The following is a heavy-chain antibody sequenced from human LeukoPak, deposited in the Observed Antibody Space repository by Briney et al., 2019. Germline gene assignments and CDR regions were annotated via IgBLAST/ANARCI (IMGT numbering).Heavy chain of an antibody. CDR1: GGSISSGGYY. V-gene: IGHV4-31*03. CDR2: IYYSGST. Sequence: SETLYLTCTVSGGSISSGGYYWSWIRQHPGKGLEWIGYIYYSGSTYYNPSLKSRVTISVDTSKNQFSLKLSSVTAADTAVYYCARATRVPAVIIVYWGQGTLVTVSS. D-gene: IGHD2-2*01. CDR3: ARATRVPAVIIVY. J-gene: IGHJ4*02.